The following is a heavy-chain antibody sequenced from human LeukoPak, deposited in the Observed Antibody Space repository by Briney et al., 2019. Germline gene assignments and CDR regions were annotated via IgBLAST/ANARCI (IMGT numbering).Heavy chain of an antibody. V-gene: IGHV3-23*01. Sequence: GGSLRLSCAASGFTFSSYSMNWVRQAPGKGLEWVSAISGSGGSTYYADSVKGRFTISRYNAKNSLYLQINSLRTEDTALYYCAKAAGNVYFDLWGRGTLVTVSS. CDR3: AKAAGNVYFDL. J-gene: IGHJ2*01. D-gene: IGHD4-23*01. CDR2: ISGSGGST. CDR1: GFTFSSYS.